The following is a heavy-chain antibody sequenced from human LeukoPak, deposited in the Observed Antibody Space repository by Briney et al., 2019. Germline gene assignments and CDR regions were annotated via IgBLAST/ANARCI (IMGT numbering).Heavy chain of an antibody. CDR3: TTDSSNGVTYAFDI. V-gene: IGHV1-24*01. CDR1: GKTLTELS. Sequence: ASVKVACKVSGKTLTELSMHWVGPAPGKGLEWMGGFDHEDEETIYVQKSQGKYTMTEDTSTDTADMELSSLRSEDTAVYYCTTDSSNGVTYAFDIWGQGTMVTVSS. D-gene: IGHD5-18*01. CDR2: FDHEDEET. J-gene: IGHJ3*02.